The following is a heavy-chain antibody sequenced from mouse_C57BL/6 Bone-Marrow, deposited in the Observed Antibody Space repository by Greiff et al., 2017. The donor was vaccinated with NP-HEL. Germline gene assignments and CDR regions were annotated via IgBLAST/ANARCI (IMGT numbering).Heavy chain of an antibody. D-gene: IGHD2-12*01. CDR1: GFSFNTYA. J-gene: IGHJ4*01. Sequence: DVHLVESGGGLVQPKGSLKLSCAASGFSFNTYAMNWVRQAPGKGLEWVARIRSKSNNYATYYADSVKDRFTISRDDSESMLYLQMNNLKTEDTAMYYCVRHSYYYAMDYWGQGTSVTVSS. V-gene: IGHV10-1*01. CDR2: IRSKSNNYAT. CDR3: VRHSYYYAMDY.